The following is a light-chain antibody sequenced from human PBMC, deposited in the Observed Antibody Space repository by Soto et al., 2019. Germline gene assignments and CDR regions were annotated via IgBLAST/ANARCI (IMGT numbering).Light chain of an antibody. CDR3: QQYYNPRWT. V-gene: IGKV4-1*01. Sequence: DGLVGQSRGSLAVCLGGGAAINLKSSQSVLYSSNNKSYLAWYQQKPGQPPKLLIYWASTRESGVPARFRGGGSGTDFTLTIDSLQAEDVAAYYCQQYYNPRWTFGQGT. CDR1: QSVLYSSNNKSY. J-gene: IGKJ1*01. CDR2: WAS.